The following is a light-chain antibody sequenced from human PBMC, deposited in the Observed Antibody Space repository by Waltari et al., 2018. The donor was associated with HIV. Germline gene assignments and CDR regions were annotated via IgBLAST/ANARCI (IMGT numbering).Light chain of an antibody. CDR1: NIERKS. V-gene: IGLV3-21*04. CDR3: QVWDSSSDHVL. J-gene: IGLJ2*01. CDR2: YDS. Sequence: SSVLTQPPSVSVAPGKKAMITCGGNNIERKSVHWYQQKAGQAPVLLIYYDSDRPSGIPERFSGSNSGNTATLTISRVGDGDEADYYCQVWDSSSDHVLFGGGTKLTVL.